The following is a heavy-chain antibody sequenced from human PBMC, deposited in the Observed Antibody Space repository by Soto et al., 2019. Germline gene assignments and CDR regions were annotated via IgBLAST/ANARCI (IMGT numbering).Heavy chain of an antibody. CDR2: INHSGST. CDR3: ARAPRYSIFGVVIILYYYYGMDV. D-gene: IGHD3-3*01. V-gene: IGHV4-34*01. CDR1: GGSFSGYY. Sequence: SETLSLTCAVYGGSFSGYYLSWIRQPPGKGLEWIGEINHSGSTNYNPSLKSRVTISVDTSKNQFSLKLSSVTAADTAVYYCARAPRYSIFGVVIILYYYYGMDVWGQGTTVTVSS. J-gene: IGHJ6*02.